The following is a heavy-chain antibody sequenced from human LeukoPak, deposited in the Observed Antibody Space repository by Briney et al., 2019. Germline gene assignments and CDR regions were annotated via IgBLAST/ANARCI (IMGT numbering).Heavy chain of an antibody. Sequence: GGSLRLSCAASGFTFSSFAMSWVRQAPGKGLEWVSAISNNGGYTYYADSVQGRFTISRDNSKSTLCLQMNSLRAEDTAVYYCAKQLGYCSDGSCYFPYWGQGTLVTVSS. CDR2: ISNNGGYT. V-gene: IGHV3-23*01. CDR1: GFTFSSFA. CDR3: AKQLGYCSDGSCYFPY. J-gene: IGHJ4*02. D-gene: IGHD2-15*01.